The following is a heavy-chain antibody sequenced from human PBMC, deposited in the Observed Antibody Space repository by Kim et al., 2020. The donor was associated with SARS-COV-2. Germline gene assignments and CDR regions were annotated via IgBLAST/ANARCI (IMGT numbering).Heavy chain of an antibody. V-gene: IGHV3-74*03. Sequence: GGSLRLSCAASGFTFSSYWMHWVRQAPGKGLVWVSRIKSDGSTTTYADSVKGRFTISRDNAKKKLYLQMNSLRADDTAVYFCVSGTDNSGSGNWVRWGQGTLVTVSS. CDR1: GFTFSSYW. CDR3: VSGTDNSGSGNWVR. CDR2: IKSDGSTT. D-gene: IGHD3-10*01. J-gene: IGHJ4*02.